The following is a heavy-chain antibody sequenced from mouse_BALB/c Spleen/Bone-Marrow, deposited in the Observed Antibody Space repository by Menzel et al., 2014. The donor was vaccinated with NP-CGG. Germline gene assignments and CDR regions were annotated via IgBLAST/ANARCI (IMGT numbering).Heavy chain of an antibody. V-gene: IGHV1S137*01. J-gene: IGHJ4*01. D-gene: IGHD2-14*01. CDR1: GYTFTDYA. CDR3: ARGDYRYDETMDY. CDR2: ISTFSGNT. Sequence: VQLQQSGPELVRPGVSVKISCKGSGYTFTDYAMHWVKRSHAKSLEWIGLISTFSGNTNYNQKFKGKATMTVDKSSSTAYIELARLTSEDSAIYYCARGDYRYDETMDYWGQGTSVTVSS.